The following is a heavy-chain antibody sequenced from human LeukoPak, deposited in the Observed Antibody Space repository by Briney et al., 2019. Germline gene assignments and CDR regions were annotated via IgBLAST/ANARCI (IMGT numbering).Heavy chain of an antibody. D-gene: IGHD3-22*01. Sequence: GGSLRLSCAASGFTFSSYEMNWVRQAPGKGLEWVSYISSSGSTIYYADSVKGRFTISRDNAKNSLYLQMNSLRAEDTAVYYCAREGPYYYDSSGYYPFDYWGQGTLVTVSS. V-gene: IGHV3-48*03. CDR3: AREGPYYYDSSGYYPFDY. CDR2: ISSSGSTI. CDR1: GFTFSSYE. J-gene: IGHJ4*02.